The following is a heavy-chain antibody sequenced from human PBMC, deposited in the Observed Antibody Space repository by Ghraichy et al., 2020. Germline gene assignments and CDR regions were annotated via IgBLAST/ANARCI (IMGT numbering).Heavy chain of an antibody. Sequence: SGPTLVKPTQTLTLTCTFSGFSLSTSGVGVGWIRQPPGKALEWLALIYWDDDKRYSPSLKSRLTITKDTSKNQVVLTMTNMDPVDTATYYCAHSSYSGSYYEGDAFDIWGQGTMVTVSS. D-gene: IGHD1-26*01. V-gene: IGHV2-5*02. J-gene: IGHJ3*02. CDR3: AHSSYSGSYYEGDAFDI. CDR1: GFSLSTSGVG. CDR2: IYWDDDK.